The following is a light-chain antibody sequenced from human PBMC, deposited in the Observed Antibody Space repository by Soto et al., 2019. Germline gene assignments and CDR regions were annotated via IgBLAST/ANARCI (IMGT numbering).Light chain of an antibody. CDR3: QRYGNSPPFT. J-gene: IGKJ2*01. V-gene: IGKV3-20*01. CDR2: GAS. Sequence: EIVLTQSPGTLSLSPGERATLSSRASQRVSSSYLAWYQQKPGQAPRLLIYGASSRATGIPDRFSGSGSGTDFTLTISRLEPEDFAVYFCQRYGNSPPFTFGQGTKVDIK. CDR1: QRVSSSY.